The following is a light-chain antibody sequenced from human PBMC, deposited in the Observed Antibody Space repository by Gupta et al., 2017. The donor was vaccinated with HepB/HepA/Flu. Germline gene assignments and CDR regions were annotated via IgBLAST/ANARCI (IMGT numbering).Light chain of an antibody. V-gene: IGKV1-5*03. CDR3: QQYNSYSGIT. CDR1: QSISSW. CDR2: KAS. Sequence: DIQMTQSPSTLSASVGDRVTITCRASQSISSWLAWYQQKPGKAPKLLIYKASSLESGVPSRFSGSGYGTEFTLTISSRQPDDFATYYCQQYNSYSGITFGGGTKVEIK. J-gene: IGKJ4*01.